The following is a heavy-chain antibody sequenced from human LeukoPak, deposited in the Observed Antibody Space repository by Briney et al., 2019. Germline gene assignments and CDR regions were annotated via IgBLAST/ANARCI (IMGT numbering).Heavy chain of an antibody. Sequence: GGSLRLSCAASGFTFSSYATSWVRQAPGKGLEWVSAISGSGGSTYYADSVKGRFTISRDNSKNTLYLQMNSLRAEDTAVYYCAKDQYYYGPGSRNNWFDPWGQGTLVTVSS. V-gene: IGHV3-23*01. J-gene: IGHJ5*02. CDR3: AKDQYYYGPGSRNNWFDP. CDR1: GFTFSSYA. CDR2: ISGSGGST. D-gene: IGHD3-10*01.